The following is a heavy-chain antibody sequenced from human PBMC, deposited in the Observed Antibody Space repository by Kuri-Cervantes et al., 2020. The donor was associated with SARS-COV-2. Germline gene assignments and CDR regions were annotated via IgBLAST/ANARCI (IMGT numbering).Heavy chain of an antibody. CDR1: GYTFTSYG. J-gene: IGHJ3*02. CDR3: ARVGPLRYFDWLLLGAFDI. D-gene: IGHD3-9*01. Sequence: ASVKVSCKASGYTFTSYGISWVRQAPGQGLEWMGWISAYNGNTNYAQKLQGRVTMTTDTSTSTAYIELRSLRSDDTAVYYCARVGPLRYFDWLLLGAFDIWGQGTMVTVSS. CDR2: ISAYNGNT. V-gene: IGHV1-18*04.